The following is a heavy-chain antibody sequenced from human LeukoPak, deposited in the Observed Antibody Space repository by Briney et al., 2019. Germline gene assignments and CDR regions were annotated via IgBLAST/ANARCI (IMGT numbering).Heavy chain of an antibody. J-gene: IGHJ5*02. CDR1: GGSFSGYY. V-gene: IGHV4-34*01. D-gene: IGHD5-24*01. CDR3: ARENGYRAVNWVDP. Sequence: SETLSLTCAVYGGSFSGYYWSWIRQPPGKGLEWIGEINHSGSTNYNPSLKSRVTISVDTSKNQFSLKLSSVTAADTAVYYCARENGYRAVNWVDPWGQGTLVTVSS. CDR2: INHSGST.